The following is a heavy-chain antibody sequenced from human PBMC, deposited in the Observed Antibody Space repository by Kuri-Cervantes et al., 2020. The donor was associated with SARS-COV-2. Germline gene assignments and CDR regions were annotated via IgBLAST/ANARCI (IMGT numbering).Heavy chain of an antibody. CDR2: IYSGGST. D-gene: IGHD2/OR15-2a*01. J-gene: IGHJ6*02. CDR1: GFTVSSNY. Sequence: ETLSLTCAASGFTVSSNYMSWVRQAPGKGLEWVSVIYSGGSTYYADSVKGRFTISRDNSKNTLYLQMNSLRAEDTAVYYCARAIGYYYYYGMDVWGQGTTVTVSS. V-gene: IGHV3-53*01. CDR3: ARAIGYYYYYGMDV.